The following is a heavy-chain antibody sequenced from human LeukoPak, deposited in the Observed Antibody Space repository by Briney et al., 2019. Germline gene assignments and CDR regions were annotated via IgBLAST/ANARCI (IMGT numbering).Heavy chain of an antibody. CDR1: GFTFSSYG. CDR3: ARDIEGGSGSNENWFDP. D-gene: IGHD3-10*01. CDR2: IWYDGSNK. Sequence: GGSLRLFCAASGFTFSSYGMHWVRQAPGKGLEWVAVIWYDGSNKYYADSVKGRFTISRDNSKNTLYLQMNSLRAEDTAVYYCARDIEGGSGSNENWFDPWGQGTLVTVSS. J-gene: IGHJ5*02. V-gene: IGHV3-33*01.